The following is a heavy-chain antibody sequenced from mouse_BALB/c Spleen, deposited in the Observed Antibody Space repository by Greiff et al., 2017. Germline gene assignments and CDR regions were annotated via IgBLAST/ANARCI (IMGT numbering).Heavy chain of an antibody. D-gene: IGHD4-1*01. CDR1: GYTFTSYY. V-gene: IGHV1S56*01. CDR2: IYPGDGST. J-gene: IGHJ3*01. CDR3: AKLGPLAWFAY. Sequence: VQLQQSGPELVKPGASVKMSCKASGYTFTSYYIHWVKQRPGQGLEWIGWIYPGDGSTKYNEKFKGKTTLTADKSSSTAYMLLSSLTSEDSAIYFCAKLGPLAWFAYWGQGTLVTVSA.